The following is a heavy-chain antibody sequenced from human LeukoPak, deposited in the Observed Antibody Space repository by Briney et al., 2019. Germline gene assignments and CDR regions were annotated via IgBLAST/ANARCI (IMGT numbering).Heavy chain of an antibody. CDR2: IYYSGST. CDR1: GGSISSSSYY. J-gene: IGHJ3*02. V-gene: IGHV4-39*07. Sequence: PSETLSLTCTVSGGSISSSSYYWGWIRQPPGKGLEWIGSIYYSGSTYYNPSLKSRVTISVDTSKDQFSLKLSSVTAADTAVYYCARDSGEDAFDIWGQGTMVTVSS. CDR3: ARDSGEDAFDI.